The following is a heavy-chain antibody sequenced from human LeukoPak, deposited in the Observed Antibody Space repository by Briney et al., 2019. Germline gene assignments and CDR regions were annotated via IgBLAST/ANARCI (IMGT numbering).Heavy chain of an antibody. J-gene: IGHJ4*02. Sequence: GGSLRLSCAASGFTFSNYAMSWVRQAPGKGLEWVSAITGGGSGIYYADSMKSRFTISRDNSKNTLYPQINGLRAEDTAVYYCAKWGDYDVLTGYYVSDYWGQGTLGTVSS. CDR1: GFTFSNYA. D-gene: IGHD3-9*01. V-gene: IGHV3-23*01. CDR2: ITGGGSGI. CDR3: AKWGDYDVLTGYYVSDY.